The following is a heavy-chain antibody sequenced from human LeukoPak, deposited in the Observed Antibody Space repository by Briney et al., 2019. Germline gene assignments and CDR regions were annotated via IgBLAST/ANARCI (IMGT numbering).Heavy chain of an antibody. CDR2: ISSSSSTI. J-gene: IGHJ4*02. V-gene: IGHV3-11*04. CDR3: AKDSSSWYGALDY. D-gene: IGHD6-13*01. Sequence: GGSLRLSCAASGFSFSDYYMSWIRQAPGKGLEWVSYISSSSSTIYYADSVKGRFTISRDNAKNSLYLQMNSLRAEDTAVYYCAKDSSSWYGALDYWGQGTLVTVSS. CDR1: GFSFSDYY.